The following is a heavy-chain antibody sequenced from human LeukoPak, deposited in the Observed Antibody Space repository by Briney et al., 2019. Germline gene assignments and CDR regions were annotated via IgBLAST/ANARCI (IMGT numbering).Heavy chain of an antibody. D-gene: IGHD2-21*02. CDR3: ARAGQTYCRGDCYSSS. J-gene: IGHJ5*02. Sequence: PGGSLRLTCAVCGFTFSSSRMSWVRQAPGKGLEWVANIKQDGNEKYYVDSVRGRFIISRDNPKNSLSLQMNSLRAEDTAVYYCARAGQTYCRGDCYSSSWGQGTLVTVSS. CDR1: GFTFSSSR. V-gene: IGHV3-7*02. CDR2: IKQDGNEK.